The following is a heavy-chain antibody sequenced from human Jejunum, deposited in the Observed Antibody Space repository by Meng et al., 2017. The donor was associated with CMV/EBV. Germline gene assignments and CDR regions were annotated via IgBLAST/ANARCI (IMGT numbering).Heavy chain of an antibody. V-gene: IGHV3-53*01. CDR1: ARGDD. CDR2: IYSGGST. D-gene: IGHD3-3*01. J-gene: IGHJ6*02. Sequence: ARGDDMTWVRQAPGEGLEWVSIIYSGGSTVYADSVEGRFTISRDNSKNTVYLQMNSLRAEDTAVYFCARGGYVPIFGAVGYAMDVWGQGTTVTVSS. CDR3: ARGGYVPIFGAVGYAMDV.